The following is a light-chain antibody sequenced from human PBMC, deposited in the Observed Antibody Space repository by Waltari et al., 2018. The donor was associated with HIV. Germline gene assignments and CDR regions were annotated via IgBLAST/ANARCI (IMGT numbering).Light chain of an antibody. CDR3: QHRHNWPPLT. CDR1: QSAGVF. J-gene: IGKJ4*01. CDR2: EAS. V-gene: IGKV3-11*01. Sequence: EIVLTQSPATLSLSPGDRATLSCRASQSAGVFLAWYQHKPGQPPRLLIHEASNRATGVPARFSGSGSGTDFTLTISSLEPEDFAVYYCQHRHNWPPLTFGGGTEVEIK.